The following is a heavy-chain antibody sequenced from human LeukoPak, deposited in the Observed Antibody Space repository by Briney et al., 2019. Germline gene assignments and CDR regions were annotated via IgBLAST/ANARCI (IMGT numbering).Heavy chain of an antibody. D-gene: IGHD1-26*01. CDR1: GFTFSGSS. CDR3: GREVPGGATILDY. V-gene: IGHV3-7*04. CDR2: IKEDGSEK. Sequence: GGSLRLSCAASGFTFSGSSMHWVRQASGKGLEWVANIKEDGSEKNYVDSVKGRFTISRDNAKNLLYLQMNSLRGDDTAVYYCGREVPGGATILDYWGQGTLVTVSS. J-gene: IGHJ4*02.